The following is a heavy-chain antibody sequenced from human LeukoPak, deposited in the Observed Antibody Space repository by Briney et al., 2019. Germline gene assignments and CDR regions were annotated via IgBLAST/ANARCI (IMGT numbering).Heavy chain of an antibody. Sequence: SVKVSCKASGGTFSSYAISWVRQAPGQGLEWMGGIIPIFGTANYAQKFQGRVTITADESTSTAYMELSSLRSEDTAVYYCSRGPHWDPHFDFWGQGTLVTVSS. CDR1: GGTFSSYA. CDR2: IIPIFGTA. D-gene: IGHD7-27*01. J-gene: IGHJ4*02. V-gene: IGHV1-69*13. CDR3: SRGPHWDPHFDF.